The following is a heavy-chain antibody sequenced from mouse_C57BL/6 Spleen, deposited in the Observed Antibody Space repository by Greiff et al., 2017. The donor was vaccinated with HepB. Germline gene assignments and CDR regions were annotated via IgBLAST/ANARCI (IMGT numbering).Heavy chain of an antibody. CDR1: GFNIKDDY. CDR3: TCPGGGFAY. D-gene: IGHD4-1*01. J-gene: IGHJ3*01. CDR2: IDPENGDT. Sequence: VQLKESGAELVRPGASVKLSCTASGFNIKDDYMHWVKQRPEQGLEWIGWIDPENGDTEYASKFQGKATITADTSSNTAYLQLSSLTSEDTAVYYCTCPGGGFAYWGQGTLVTVSA. V-gene: IGHV14-4*01.